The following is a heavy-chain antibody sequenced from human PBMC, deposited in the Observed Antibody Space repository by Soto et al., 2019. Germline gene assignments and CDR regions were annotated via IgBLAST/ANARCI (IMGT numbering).Heavy chain of an antibody. CDR3: ASLTSGYDHYYMDV. CDR1: GGSFSGYY. Sequence: SETLSLTCAVYGGSFSGYYWSWIRQPPGKGLEWIGEINHSGSTNYNPSLKSRVTISVDTSKNQFSLKLSSVTAADTVVYYCASLTSGYDHYYMDVWGKGTTVTVSS. J-gene: IGHJ6*03. V-gene: IGHV4-34*01. D-gene: IGHD5-12*01. CDR2: INHSGST.